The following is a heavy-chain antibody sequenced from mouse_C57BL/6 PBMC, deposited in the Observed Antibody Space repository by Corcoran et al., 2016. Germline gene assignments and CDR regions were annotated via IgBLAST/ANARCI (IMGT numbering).Heavy chain of an antibody. CDR2: INTYSGVP. D-gene: IGHD1-1*01. J-gene: IGHJ3*01. CDR1: GYTFTTYG. Sequence: QIQLVQSGPELKKPGETVKISCKASGYTFTTYGMSWVKQAPGKGLKWMGWINTYSGVPTYADDFKGRFAFSLETSASTAYLQINNLKNEDTATYFCARAYGSSLAWFAYWGQGTLVTVSA. CDR3: ARAYGSSLAWFAY. V-gene: IGHV9-3*01.